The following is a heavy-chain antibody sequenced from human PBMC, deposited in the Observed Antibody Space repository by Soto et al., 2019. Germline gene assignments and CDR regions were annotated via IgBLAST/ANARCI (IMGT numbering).Heavy chain of an antibody. CDR2: ISAYNGNT. V-gene: IGHV1-18*04. CDR3: ARHPRSGYYDFWSGYFYYYYCMGV. J-gene: IGHJ6*02. D-gene: IGHD3-3*01. Sequence: ASVKVSCKASGYTFTSYGISWVRQAPGQGLEWMGWISAYNGNTNYAQKLQGRVTMTTDTSTSTAYMELRSLRSDDTAVYYCARHPRSGYYDFWSGYFYYYYCMGVWGQGTTFTVCS. CDR1: GYTFTSYG.